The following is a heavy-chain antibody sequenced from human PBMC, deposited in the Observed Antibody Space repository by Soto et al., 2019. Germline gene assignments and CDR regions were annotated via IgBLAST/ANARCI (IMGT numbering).Heavy chain of an antibody. Sequence: SGPTLVNPTQTLTLTCTFSGFSLSTSGMCVSWIRQPPGKGLEWIGYIYYSGSTNYNPSLKSRVTISVDTSKNQFSLKLSSVTAADTAVYYCAREGVSSSWYNYYGMDVWGQGT. J-gene: IGHJ6*02. D-gene: IGHD6-13*01. CDR2: IYYSGST. V-gene: IGHV4-61*08. CDR1: GFSLSTSGMC. CDR3: AREGVSSSWYNYYGMDV.